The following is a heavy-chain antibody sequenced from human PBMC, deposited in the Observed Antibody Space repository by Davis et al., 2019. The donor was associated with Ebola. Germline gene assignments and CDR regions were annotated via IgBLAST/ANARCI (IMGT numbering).Heavy chain of an antibody. D-gene: IGHD4-11*01. CDR3: ARTNAFDT. Sequence: PSETLSLTCAVYGGSFSGYYWSWIRQPPGKGLEWIGEINHSGSTNYNPSLKSRVTISVDKSRNQYFLKLYSVTAADTAVYFCARTNAFDTWGQGTMVTVSP. V-gene: IGHV4-34*01. CDR2: INHSGST. J-gene: IGHJ3*02. CDR1: GGSFSGYY.